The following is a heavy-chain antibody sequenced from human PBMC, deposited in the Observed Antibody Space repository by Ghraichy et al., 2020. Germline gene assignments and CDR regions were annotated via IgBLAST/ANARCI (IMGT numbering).Heavy chain of an antibody. J-gene: IGHJ5*02. CDR3: AKVAVVAATPWIQLWLAQTTVVTTGLGWFDP. D-gene: IGHD2-15*01. Sequence: GESLRLSCAASGFTFSSYAMSWVRQAPGKGLEWVSAISGSGGSTYYADSVKGRFTISRDNSKNTLYLQMNSLRAEDTAVYYCAKVAVVAATPWIQLWLAQTTVVTTGLGWFDPWGQGTLVTVSS. V-gene: IGHV3-23*01. CDR1: GFTFSSYA. CDR2: ISGSGGST.